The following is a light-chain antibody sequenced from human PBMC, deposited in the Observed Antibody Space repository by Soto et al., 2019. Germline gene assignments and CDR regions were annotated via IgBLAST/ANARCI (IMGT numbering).Light chain of an antibody. CDR1: QSIGRY. V-gene: IGKV1-39*01. CDR3: QQRYSITIT. CDR2: TAS. Sequence: DIQMTQSPSSLSASVGDRVTITGRASQSIGRYLNWYQEKPGKAPNVVIFTASSLQSGVPSRFNGSGSGTEFNLTISSLQTEDFANYECQQRYSITITFGQGTRLEIK. J-gene: IGKJ5*01.